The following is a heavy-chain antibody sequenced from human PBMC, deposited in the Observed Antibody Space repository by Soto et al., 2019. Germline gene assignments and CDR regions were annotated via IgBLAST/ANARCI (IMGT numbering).Heavy chain of an antibody. CDR1: GGSFSGYY. J-gene: IGHJ6*03. Sequence: SETLSLTCAVYGGSFSGYYWSWIRQPPGKGLEWIGEINHSGSTNHNPSLKSRVTISVDTSKNQFSLKLSSVTAADTAVYYCARGPPPRIAAANMDVWGKGTTVTVSS. V-gene: IGHV4-34*01. D-gene: IGHD6-13*01. CDR2: INHSGST. CDR3: ARGPPPRIAAANMDV.